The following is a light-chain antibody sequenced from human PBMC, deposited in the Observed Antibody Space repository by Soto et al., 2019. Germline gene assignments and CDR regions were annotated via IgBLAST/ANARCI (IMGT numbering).Light chain of an antibody. CDR1: SSDVGDYNY. CDR2: DVS. Sequence: QSVLTQPRSVSGSPGQSVTISCTGTSSDVGDYNYVSWYQQHPGKAPKLMIYDVSKRPSGVPDRFSGSKSGNTASLTISGLQAEDEADYYCCSYAGGYDVFGTGTKVTVL. J-gene: IGLJ1*01. CDR3: CSYAGGYDV. V-gene: IGLV2-11*01.